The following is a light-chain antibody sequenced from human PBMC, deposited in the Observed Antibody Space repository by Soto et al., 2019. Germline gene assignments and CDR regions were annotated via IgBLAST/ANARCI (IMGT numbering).Light chain of an antibody. CDR3: NEYGSSRPVYN. CDR1: QSVSSSY. CDR2: GAS. Sequence: EIVLTQSPGTLSLSPGERATLSCRDSQSVSSSYLAWYQQKPGQAPRLLIYGASSRATGIPDRFSGSGSGTDLTITIRRLETEDFVLYYCNEYGSSRPVYNFGQGTKVDIK. V-gene: IGKV3-20*01. J-gene: IGKJ2*01.